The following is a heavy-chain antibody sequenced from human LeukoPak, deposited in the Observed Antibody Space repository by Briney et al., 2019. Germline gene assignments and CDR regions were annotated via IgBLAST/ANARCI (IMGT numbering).Heavy chain of an antibody. Sequence: TGGSLRLSCVVSGLSFSSYVMRWIRQAPGKGLEWVSALSGSGNATYYADFVRGRFTISRDNSKNILYLQMNSLLAEDTAVYFCASQMAATSHWGQGILVTVSS. CDR1: GLSFSSYV. V-gene: IGHV3-23*01. D-gene: IGHD5-24*01. CDR3: ASQMAATSH. J-gene: IGHJ4*02. CDR2: LSGSGNAT.